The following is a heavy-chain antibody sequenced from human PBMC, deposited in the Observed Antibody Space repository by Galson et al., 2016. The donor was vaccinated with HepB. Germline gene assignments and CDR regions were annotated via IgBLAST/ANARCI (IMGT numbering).Heavy chain of an antibody. CDR3: AGRHQGVKVSYYCMDV. CDR2: VYYSGST. J-gene: IGHJ6*02. Sequence: SETLSLTCTVSGASISRSSNYWGWIRQPPGKGLEWLGTVYYSGSTYYNPSLKSRVTISVDTSKNQFSLKLSSVTAVDTAVYYCAGRHQGVKVSYYCMDVWGQGTAVTVSS. CDR1: GASISRSSNY. D-gene: IGHD3-10*01. V-gene: IGHV4-39*01.